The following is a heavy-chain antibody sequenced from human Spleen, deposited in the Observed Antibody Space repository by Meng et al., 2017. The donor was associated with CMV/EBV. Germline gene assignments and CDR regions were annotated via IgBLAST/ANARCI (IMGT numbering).Heavy chain of an antibody. V-gene: IGHV1-2*02. J-gene: IGHJ6*02. CDR3: AKSLYTNYYSTYYGLDV. CDR1: GYTFTSYG. D-gene: IGHD3-22*01. CDR2: INPKSGGT. Sequence: ASVKVSCKASGYTFTSYGISWVRQAPGQGLEWMGWINPKSGGTNYAQRFQGRVTMTRDTSINTVYMELRRLRSDDTAVYFCAKSLYTNYYSTYYGLDVWGQGTTVTV.